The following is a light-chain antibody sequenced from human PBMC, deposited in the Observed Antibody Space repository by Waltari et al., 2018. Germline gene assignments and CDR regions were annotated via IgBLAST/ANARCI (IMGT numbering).Light chain of an antibody. J-gene: IGKJ4*01. CDR3: QQSDTFFALT. CDR2: AAS. Sequence: DIQMTQSPSSLSASVGDRVTITCRASQNINIFLSWYQQRPGRAPRLLIYAASSLHSGVPARLRGSGSGTDFTLTIASLQPEDFATYYCQQSDTFFALTFGGGTKVEI. V-gene: IGKV1-39*01. CDR1: QNINIF.